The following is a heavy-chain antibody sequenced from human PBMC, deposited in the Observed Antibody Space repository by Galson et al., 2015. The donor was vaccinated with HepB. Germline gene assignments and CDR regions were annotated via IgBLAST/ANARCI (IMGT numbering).Heavy chain of an antibody. J-gene: IGHJ4*02. CDR2: FDPEDGET. CDR1: EYTLSELS. Sequence: SVKVSCKDSEYTLSELSMHWVRQAPGKGLEWMGGFDPEDGETTYAQKFQGRVTMTGDTSTGAAYMELSSLTSEDTAVYYCATVDRHTNTWSYYFDSWGQGTLVTVSS. V-gene: IGHV1-24*01. CDR3: ATVDRHTNTWSYYFDS. D-gene: IGHD1-1*01.